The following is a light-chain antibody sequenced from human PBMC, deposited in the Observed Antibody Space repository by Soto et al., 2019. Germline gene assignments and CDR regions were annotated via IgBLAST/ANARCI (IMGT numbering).Light chain of an antibody. Sequence: QSALTQPASVSGSPGQSITISCTGTSSDVGGYNYVPRYQQHPGKAPKLMIYEVSNRPSGVSNRFSGSKSGNTASLTISGLQAEDEADYYCSSYTSSSTYVFGTGTKLTVL. CDR3: SSYTSSSTYV. V-gene: IGLV2-14*01. CDR1: SSDVGGYNY. J-gene: IGLJ1*01. CDR2: EVS.